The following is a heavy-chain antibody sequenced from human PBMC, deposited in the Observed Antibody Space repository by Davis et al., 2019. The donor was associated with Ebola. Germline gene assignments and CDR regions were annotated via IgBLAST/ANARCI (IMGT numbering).Heavy chain of an antibody. CDR2: IGTAGDT. V-gene: IGHV3-13*01. J-gene: IGHJ4*02. D-gene: IGHD2-2*01. CDR3: VRPAFGSHHFDY. CDR1: GFIFRIYD. Sequence: GESLKISCAASGFIFRIYDMHWVRQVPGKGLEWVSSIGTAGDTYYPGSVKGRFTISRENVKNSLYLQMNSLRAGDTAVYYCVRPAFGSHHFDYWGQGILVTVSS.